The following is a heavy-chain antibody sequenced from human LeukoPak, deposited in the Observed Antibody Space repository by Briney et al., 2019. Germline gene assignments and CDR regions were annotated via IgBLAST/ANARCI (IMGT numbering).Heavy chain of an antibody. J-gene: IGHJ6*03. CDR3: ARVGATRYNYCYMDV. CDR1: GGSISSSSYY. Sequence: SETLSLTCTVSGGSISSSSYYWGWIRQPPGKGLEWIGSIYYSGSTYYNPSLKSRVTISVDTSKNQLSLKLSSVTAADTAVYYCARVGATRYNYCYMDVWGKGTTVTVSS. D-gene: IGHD1-26*01. V-gene: IGHV4-39*07. CDR2: IYYSGST.